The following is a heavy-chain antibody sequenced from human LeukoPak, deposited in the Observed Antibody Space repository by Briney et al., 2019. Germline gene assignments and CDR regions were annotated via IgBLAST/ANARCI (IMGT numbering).Heavy chain of an antibody. D-gene: IGHD4-17*01. V-gene: IGHV3-21*01. Sequence: GGSLRLSCAASGFTFSNYNMNWVRQAPGKGLEWVSSISRSSDYIYYTDSLKGRFTISRDNAKNSLYLQMNSLRAEDTAVYYCASTVRTTSFDSWGQGTLVTVSS. CDR1: GFTFSNYN. CDR3: ASTVRTTSFDS. J-gene: IGHJ4*02. CDR2: ISRSSDYI.